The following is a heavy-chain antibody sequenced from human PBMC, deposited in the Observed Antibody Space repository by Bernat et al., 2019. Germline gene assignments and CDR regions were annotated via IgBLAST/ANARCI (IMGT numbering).Heavy chain of an antibody. CDR2: IWYDGSNK. Sequence: QVQLVESGGGVVQPGRSLRLSCAASGFTFGSYGLPWVGRAPGRGLEWVAVIWYDGSNKYYADSVKGRFTISRDNSKNTLYLQMNSLRAEDTAVYYCARDLAVAAADAFDYWGQGTLVTVSS. D-gene: IGHD6-13*01. CDR3: ARDLAVAAADAFDY. J-gene: IGHJ4*02. CDR1: GFTFGSYG. V-gene: IGHV3-33*01.